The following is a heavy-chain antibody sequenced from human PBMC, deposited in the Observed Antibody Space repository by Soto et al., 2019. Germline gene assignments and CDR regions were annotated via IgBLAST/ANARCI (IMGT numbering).Heavy chain of an antibody. CDR3: ARGRSGLNAESFDF. V-gene: IGHV4-31*03. D-gene: IGHD1-26*01. CDR2: IYHSGST. CDR1: GGSISSGAHY. J-gene: IGHJ4*02. Sequence: SETLSLTCIVSGGSISSGAHYWSWIRQHPGKGLEWIGYIYHSGSTYYNPSLKSRLPISVDTSKNQFSLRLSSVTAADTAVYYCARGRSGLNAESFDFCRQGTLVTVSS.